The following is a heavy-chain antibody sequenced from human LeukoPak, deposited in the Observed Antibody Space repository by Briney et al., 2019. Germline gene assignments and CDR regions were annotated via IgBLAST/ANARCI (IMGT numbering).Heavy chain of an antibody. D-gene: IGHD5-24*01. J-gene: IGHJ3*02. V-gene: IGHV3-23*01. Sequence: GGSLRLSCAASGFTFSSYAMHWVRQAPGKGLDWVSTITGSGSSTYYADSVRGRLTVSRDNSKNTLYLQMSNLRAEDTAVYYCAKAQEDGYNYNAFNIWGQGTRVTVSS. CDR2: ITGSGSST. CDR3: AKAQEDGYNYNAFNI. CDR1: GFTFSSYA.